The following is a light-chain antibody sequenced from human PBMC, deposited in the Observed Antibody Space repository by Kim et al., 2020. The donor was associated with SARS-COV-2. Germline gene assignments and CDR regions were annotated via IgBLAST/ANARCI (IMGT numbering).Light chain of an antibody. CDR2: GAS. J-gene: IGKJ2*01. Sequence: SASLGYRITMTCRASQGINNYLAWFQQRPGRAPRSLIYGASNLQSVVPSKFSGSGFGTDFTLTITNLQPEDFATYYCQQYNGYPYTFGQGTKLEI. CDR3: QQYNGYPYT. CDR1: QGINNY. V-gene: IGKV1-16*02.